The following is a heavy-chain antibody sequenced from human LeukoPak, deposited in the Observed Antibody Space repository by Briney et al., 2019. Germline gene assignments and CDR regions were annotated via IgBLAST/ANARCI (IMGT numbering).Heavy chain of an antibody. J-gene: IGHJ5*02. CDR3: ARDGTGTTGDWFDP. CDR1: GYTFTGYW. Sequence: VASVKLSCKAFGYTFTGYWMHWVRQAPGQGPEWMGVISPSGGSTIYAQKFQGRVTMTRDMSTSTVYMELSSLRSEDTAVYYCARDGTGTTGDWFDPWGQGTLVTVSS. CDR2: ISPSGGST. V-gene: IGHV1-46*01. D-gene: IGHD1-1*01.